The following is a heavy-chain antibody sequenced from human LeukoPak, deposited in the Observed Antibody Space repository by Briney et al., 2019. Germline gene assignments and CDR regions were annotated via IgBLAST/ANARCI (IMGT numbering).Heavy chain of an antibody. V-gene: IGHV4-59*01. CDR3: ARGRFRVSDI. Sequence: ASETLSLTCTVSGGSISSYYWSWIRQPPGKGLEWIGYIYYSGSTNYNPSLKSRVTISLDTSKNQFSLKLSSVTAADTTVYYCARGRFRVSDIWGQGTMVTVSS. J-gene: IGHJ3*02. CDR1: GGSISSYY. D-gene: IGHD3-3*01. CDR2: IYYSGST.